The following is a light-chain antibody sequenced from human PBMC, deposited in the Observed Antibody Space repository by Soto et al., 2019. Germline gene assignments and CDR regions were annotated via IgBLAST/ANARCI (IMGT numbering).Light chain of an antibody. CDR2: RNN. Sequence: QSVLTQPPSASGTPGQRVTISCSGSSSNIGSNYVYWYQQLPGTAPKLLIYRNNQRPSGVPARFSGSKSGTSASLAISGLRSEDEADYYCAAWDDRLSGRVFGGGTQLTVL. CDR1: SSNIGSNY. CDR3: AAWDDRLSGRV. J-gene: IGLJ3*02. V-gene: IGLV1-47*01.